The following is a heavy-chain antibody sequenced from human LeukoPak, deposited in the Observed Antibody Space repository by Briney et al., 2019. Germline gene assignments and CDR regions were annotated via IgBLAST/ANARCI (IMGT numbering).Heavy chain of an antibody. CDR2: LYSDGTT. CDR1: GFTVSSCY. D-gene: IGHD3-22*01. J-gene: IGHJ4*02. Sequence: GRSLRLSCAASGFTVSSCYMSWVRQAPGKGLEWVSVLYSDGTTYYTDSVKGRFTISRDNSRNTLYLQMDNLRVEDAAVYYCARATYDSNGYTANHDSWGQGTLVTVSS. V-gene: IGHV3-53*01. CDR3: ARATYDSNGYTANHDS.